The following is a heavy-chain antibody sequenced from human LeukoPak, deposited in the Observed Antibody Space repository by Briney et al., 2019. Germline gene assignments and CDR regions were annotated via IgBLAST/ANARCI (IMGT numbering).Heavy chain of an antibody. J-gene: IGHJ4*02. CDR3: ARDRSIVGVPFDY. CDR1: GGSISSSSYY. D-gene: IGHD1-26*01. CDR2: IYYSGST. Sequence: SETLSLTCTVSGGSISSSSYYWGWIRQPPGKGLEWIGSIYYSGSTYYNPSLKSRVTISVDTSKNQFSPKLSSVTAADTAVYYCARDRSIVGVPFDYWGQGTLVTVSS. V-gene: IGHV4-39*07.